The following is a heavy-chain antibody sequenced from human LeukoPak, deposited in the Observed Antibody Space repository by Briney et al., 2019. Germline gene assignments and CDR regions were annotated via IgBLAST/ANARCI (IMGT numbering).Heavy chain of an antibody. D-gene: IGHD1-7*01. Sequence: PGGSLRLSCAASGFNFEDYTMHWVRQTPGKGLEWVSLINWDGGSTYYADSVKGRFAISRDNNKNSLYLQMTSLRTEDTALYYCTKARYSGEELDYFDYWGQGTLVTVSS. CDR3: TKARYSGEELDYFDY. CDR1: GFNFEDYT. V-gene: IGHV3-43*01. J-gene: IGHJ4*02. CDR2: INWDGGST.